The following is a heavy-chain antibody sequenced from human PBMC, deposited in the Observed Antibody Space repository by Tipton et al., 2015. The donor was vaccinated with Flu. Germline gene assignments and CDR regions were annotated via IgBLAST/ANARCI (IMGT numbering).Heavy chain of an antibody. CDR2: IYPGDSDT. CDR1: GYSFTSYW. Sequence: VQLVQSGAEVKKPGESLKISCKGSGYSFTSYWIGWVRQMPGNGLEWMGIIYPGDSDTRYSPSFQGQVTISADKSISTAYLQWSSLKASDTAMYYCARLGENCSAGSCYYYYGMDVCGPGTTVTVSS. CDR3: ARLGENCSAGSCYYYYGMDV. D-gene: IGHD2-15*01. V-gene: IGHV5-51*03. J-gene: IGHJ6*02.